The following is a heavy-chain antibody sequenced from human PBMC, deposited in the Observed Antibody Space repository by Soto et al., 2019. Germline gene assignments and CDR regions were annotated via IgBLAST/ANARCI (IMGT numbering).Heavy chain of an antibody. Sequence: VGPLRLSCAASGFMFSNFWMSWARQAPGKGLEWVAKMNQDGSSISYVDSVRGRFTISRDNAKTSLFLQMNILRAEDTAVYYCASADSGRHWFAPWGQRTLVTVS. CDR3: ASADSGRHWFAP. J-gene: IGHJ5*02. CDR2: MNQDGSSI. CDR1: GFMFSNFW. D-gene: IGHD6-19*01. V-gene: IGHV3-7*01.